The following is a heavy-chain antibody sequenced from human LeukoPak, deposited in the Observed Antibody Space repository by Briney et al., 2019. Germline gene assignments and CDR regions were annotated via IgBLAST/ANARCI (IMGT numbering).Heavy chain of an antibody. CDR2: IYHSEST. CDR1: GGSISNGGYS. Sequence: SETLSLTCAVSGGSISNGGYSWSWIRQPPGKGLEWIGYIYHSESTYYNPSLKSRLTISVDRSKNQFSLKLSSVTAADTAVYYCARDLPPTYWGQGTLVTVSS. CDR3: ARDLPPTY. J-gene: IGHJ4*02. V-gene: IGHV4-30-2*01.